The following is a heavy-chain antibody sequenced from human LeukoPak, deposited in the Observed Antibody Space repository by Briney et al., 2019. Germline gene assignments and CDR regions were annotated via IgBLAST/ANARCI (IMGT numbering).Heavy chain of an antibody. CDR1: GYTFTSYD. CDR2: MNPNSGNT. Sequence: ASVKVSCKASGYTFTSYDINWVRQATGQGLEWMGWMNPNSGNTGYAQKFQGRVTITRNTSISTAYMELSSLGSEDTAVYYCARGSYSYGSYYMDVWGKGTTVTVSS. V-gene: IGHV1-8*03. J-gene: IGHJ6*03. CDR3: ARGSYSYGSYYMDV. D-gene: IGHD5-18*01.